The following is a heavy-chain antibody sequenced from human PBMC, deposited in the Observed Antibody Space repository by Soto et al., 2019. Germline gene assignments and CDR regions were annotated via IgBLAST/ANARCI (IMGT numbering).Heavy chain of an antibody. CDR2: SHPSGNT. CDR3: ATRDSGRVY. Sequence: QVQLQESGPGLVKPSGTLSLTCAVSGVSISSHDWWTWVRQPPGKGLAWIGESHPSGNTNYNSSLESRVTISLDKSKNQLSLPLSSVTVADTAVYYCATRDSGRVYWGQGTLVTVSS. D-gene: IGHD6-13*01. CDR1: GVSISSHDW. V-gene: IGHV4-4*02. J-gene: IGHJ4*02.